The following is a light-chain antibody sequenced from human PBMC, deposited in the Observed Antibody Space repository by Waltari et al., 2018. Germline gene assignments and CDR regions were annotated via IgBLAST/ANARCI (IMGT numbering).Light chain of an antibody. CDR3: QQFWT. J-gene: IGKJ1*01. Sequence: EIVLTQSPGTLSLSPGERATLSCRASLSVSSTYLAWYQQQPGQAPRLLIYGASSRATGIPDRFSGSGSGTDFTLTISRLEPEDSAVYYCQQFWTFGQGTKVEIK. V-gene: IGKV3-20*01. CDR2: GAS. CDR1: LSVSSTY.